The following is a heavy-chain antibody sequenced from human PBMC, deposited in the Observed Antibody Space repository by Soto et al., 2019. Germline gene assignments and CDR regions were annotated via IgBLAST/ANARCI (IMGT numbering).Heavy chain of an antibody. V-gene: IGHV4-34*01. CDR2: INHSGTT. Sequence: PSETLSLTCAVSGGSFSCFYWTWICQPPGEGLEWIGEINHSGTTNFNPSLRSRLTISLDSSKKHFSLKLTSMTAADAAVYYCARADRTLVTSYGLDVWGQGTTVTVS. J-gene: IGHJ6*02. CDR3: ARADRTLVTSYGLDV. D-gene: IGHD2-21*02. CDR1: GGSFSCFY.